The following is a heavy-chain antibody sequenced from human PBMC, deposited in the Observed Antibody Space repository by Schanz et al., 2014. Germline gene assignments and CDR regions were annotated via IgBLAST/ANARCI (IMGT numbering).Heavy chain of an antibody. J-gene: IGHJ4*02. CDR2: INPSGGST. D-gene: IGHD2-2*01. CDR1: GYSFTKYG. V-gene: IGHV1-46*03. CDR3: ARGGFFDSTSFDA. Sequence: QVQLVQSGSEVKKPGDSVKVSCETSGYSFTKYGINWVRQAPGQGLEWMGIINPSGGSTSYAQKFQGRVTMTRDTSMSTVYMELSSLRSEDTAVYYCARGGFFDSTSFDAWGQGTLVTVSS.